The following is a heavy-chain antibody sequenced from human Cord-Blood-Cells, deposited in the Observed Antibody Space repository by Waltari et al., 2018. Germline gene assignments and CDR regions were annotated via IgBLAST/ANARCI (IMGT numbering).Heavy chain of an antibody. CDR3: ARDLGATIPFDY. CDR2: ISSSSSTI. J-gene: IGHJ4*02. D-gene: IGHD1-26*01. Sequence: EVQLVESGGGLVQPGGYLRLSCAASGLTFSSYSINWVRQAPGKGLEWVSYISSSSSTIYYEDSVKGRFTISRDNAKNSLYLQMNSLRDEDTAVYYCARDLGATIPFDYWDQGTLVTVSS. CDR1: GLTFSSYS. V-gene: IGHV3-48*02.